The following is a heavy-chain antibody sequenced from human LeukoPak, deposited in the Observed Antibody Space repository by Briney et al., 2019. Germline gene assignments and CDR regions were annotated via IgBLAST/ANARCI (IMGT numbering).Heavy chain of an antibody. D-gene: IGHD4-17*01. CDR1: GFTFSNYY. J-gene: IGHJ4*02. CDR2: INGPSFRT. Sequence: PGGSLRLSCAASGFTFSNYYMHWIRQAPGKGLVWVSSINGPSFRTHYADSVKGRFTISRDNSKNTLYLQMNSLRAEDTAVYFCARHLTYGRWNSWGQGTLVTVSS. V-gene: IGHV3-74*01. CDR3: ARHLTYGRWNS.